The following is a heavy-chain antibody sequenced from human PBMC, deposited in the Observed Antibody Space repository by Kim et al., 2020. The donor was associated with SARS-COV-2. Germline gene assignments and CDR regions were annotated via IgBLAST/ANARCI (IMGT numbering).Heavy chain of an antibody. V-gene: IGHV3-66*01. D-gene: IGHD3-22*01. Sequence: GGSLRLSCAASGFTVSSNYMSWVRQAPGKGLEWVSVIYSGGSTYYADSVKGRFTISRDNSKNTLYLQMNSLRAEDTAVYYCASSKSVYYDSSGSWGQGTLVTVSS. CDR2: IYSGGST. CDR1: GFTVSSNY. CDR3: ASSKSVYYDSSGS. J-gene: IGHJ5*02.